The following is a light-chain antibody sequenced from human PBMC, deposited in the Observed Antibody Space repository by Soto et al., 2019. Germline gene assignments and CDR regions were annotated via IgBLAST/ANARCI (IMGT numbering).Light chain of an antibody. V-gene: IGKV1-39*01. CDR1: QSISMY. CDR2: AAS. Sequence: IQMTQSPSSLSASVGDRVTITCRAGQSISMYLNWYQQKPGKAPKLLIYAASSLQSGVPSRFSGSGSGTDFTLTISSLQPEDFATYYCQQSYSTITFGQGGRPEI. J-gene: IGKJ5*01. CDR3: QQSYSTIT.